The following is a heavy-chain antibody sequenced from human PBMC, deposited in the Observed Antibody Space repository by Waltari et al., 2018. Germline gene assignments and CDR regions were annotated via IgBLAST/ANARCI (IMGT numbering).Heavy chain of an antibody. Sequence: QVQLQQWGAGLLKPSATLSLTCAVYGGSFSGYYWRWISQTPGGGREWMGEIHERGSDNYHPSLKGRGTRAVDTSKDQFSLKLSVVTAAATAVYYCARVMGSSWPNYYYYYMDVWGTGTTVTVSS. CDR2: IHERGSD. CDR1: GGSFSGYY. V-gene: IGHV4-34*01. CDR3: ARVMGSSWPNYYYYYMDV. J-gene: IGHJ6*03. D-gene: IGHD6-13*01.